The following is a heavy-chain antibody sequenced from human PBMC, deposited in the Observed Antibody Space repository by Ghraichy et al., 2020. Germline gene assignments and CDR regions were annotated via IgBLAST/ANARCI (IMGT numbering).Heavy chain of an antibody. J-gene: IGHJ4*02. V-gene: IGHV4-34*01. CDR3: ARNRRFVVVPAAARGHFDY. CDR2: INHSGST. Sequence: SETLSLTCAVYGGSFSGYYWSWIRQPPGKGLEWIGEINHSGSTNYNPSLKSRVTISVDTSKNQFSLKLSSVTAADTAVYYCARNRRFVVVPAAARGHFDYWGQGTLVTVSS. D-gene: IGHD2-2*01. CDR1: GGSFSGYY.